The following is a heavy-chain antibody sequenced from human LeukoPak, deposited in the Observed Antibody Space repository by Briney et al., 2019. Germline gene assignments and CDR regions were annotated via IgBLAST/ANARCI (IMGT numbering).Heavy chain of an antibody. Sequence: SETLSLTCTVSGYSISSGYYWGWIRQPPGKGLEWIGSIYHSGSTYYNPSLKSRVTISVDTSKNQFSLKLSSVTAADTAVYYCARGPSNSNYFNRGQGTLVTVSS. V-gene: IGHV4-38-2*02. CDR1: GYSISSGYY. D-gene: IGHD4-11*01. CDR2: IYHSGST. J-gene: IGHJ4*02. CDR3: ARGPSNSNYFN.